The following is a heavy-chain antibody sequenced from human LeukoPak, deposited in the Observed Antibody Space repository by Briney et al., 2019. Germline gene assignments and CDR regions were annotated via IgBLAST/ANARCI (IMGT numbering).Heavy chain of an antibody. V-gene: IGHV1-2*06. CDR1: GYTFTAFH. D-gene: IGHD1-14*01. J-gene: IGHJ4*02. CDR3: ARGYNSGYEY. CDR2: IKPNNGDI. Sequence: EASVTVSCKASGYTFTAFHLHWVRQAPGQGLEWMGRIKPNNGDISYAQKFQGRVTMTRDTSLSTIYMELNSLRSDDTAVYYCARGYNSGYEYWGQGTLVTVSS.